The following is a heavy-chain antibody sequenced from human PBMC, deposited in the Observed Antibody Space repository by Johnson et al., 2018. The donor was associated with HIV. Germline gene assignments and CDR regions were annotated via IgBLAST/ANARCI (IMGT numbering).Heavy chain of an antibody. D-gene: IGHD1-26*01. V-gene: IGHV3-53*01. Sequence: VQLVESGGGLIQPGGSLKLSCAASGFIVSANYMTWVRQAPGEGLEWVSIIYRDGSTYYADSVKGRFTISRDNSKNTLYLQMNSLRAEDTAVYYCASVVGATLGAFDIWGQGTMVTVAS. CDR3: ASVVGATLGAFDI. CDR1: GFIVSANY. CDR2: IYRDGST. J-gene: IGHJ3*02.